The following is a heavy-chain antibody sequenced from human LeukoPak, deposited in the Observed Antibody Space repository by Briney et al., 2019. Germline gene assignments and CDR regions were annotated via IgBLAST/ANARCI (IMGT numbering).Heavy chain of an antibody. J-gene: IGHJ5*02. Sequence: PGGSLRLSCAASGFTFSDYYMSWIRQAPGKGLEWVSYISSSGSTIYYADSVKGRFTISRDNAKNSLYLQMNSLRAEDTAVYYCARVKSSSWYGCEWFDPWGQGTLVTVSS. CDR1: GFTFSDYY. V-gene: IGHV3-11*04. D-gene: IGHD6-13*01. CDR2: ISSSGSTI. CDR3: ARVKSSSWYGCEWFDP.